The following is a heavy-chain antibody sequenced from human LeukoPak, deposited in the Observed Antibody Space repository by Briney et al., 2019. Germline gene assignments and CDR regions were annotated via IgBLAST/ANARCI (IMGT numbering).Heavy chain of an antibody. V-gene: IGHV3-30*18. CDR2: ISYDGSNK. J-gene: IGHJ4*02. CDR1: GVTFSSYG. Sequence: GGSLRLSCAASGVTFSSYGMHWVRQAPGKGLYWGAVISYDGSNKYYAHSLKGRFTISRDNYKKTLYLKMNSLRVEDTAVYYCANLAVSLDYWGQGTLVTVSS. D-gene: IGHD6-19*01. CDR3: ANLAVSLDY.